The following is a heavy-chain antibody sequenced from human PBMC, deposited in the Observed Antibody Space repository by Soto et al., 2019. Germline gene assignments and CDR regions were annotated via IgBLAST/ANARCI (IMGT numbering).Heavy chain of an antibody. D-gene: IGHD3-22*01. Sequence: SGPTLVNPTPTLTLTCTFSGFSLSTSGVGVGWIRQPPGKALEWLALIYWNDDKRYSPSLKSRLTITKDTSKNQVVLTMTNMDPVDTATYYCAHSSPGYDSSGYFYYFDYWGQGTLVTVSS. CDR3: AHSSPGYDSSGYFYYFDY. V-gene: IGHV2-5*01. CDR1: GFSLSTSGVG. J-gene: IGHJ4*02. CDR2: IYWNDDK.